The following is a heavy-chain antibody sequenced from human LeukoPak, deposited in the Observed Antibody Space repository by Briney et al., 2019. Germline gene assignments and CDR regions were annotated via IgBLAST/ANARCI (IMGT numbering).Heavy chain of an antibody. CDR1: GGSISSGDYY. J-gene: IGHJ5*02. CDR2: IYYSGST. CDR3: AREGGYSYGDLNWFDP. V-gene: IGHV4-30-4*01. Sequence: SETLSLTCTVSGGSISSGDYYWSWIRQPPGKGLEWIGYIYYSGSTYYNPSLKSRVTISVDTSKYQFSLKLSSVTAADTAVYYCAREGGYSYGDLNWFDPWGQGTLVTVSS. D-gene: IGHD5-18*01.